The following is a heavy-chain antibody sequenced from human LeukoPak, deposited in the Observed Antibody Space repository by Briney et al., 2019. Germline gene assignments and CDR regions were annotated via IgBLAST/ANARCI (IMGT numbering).Heavy chain of an antibody. J-gene: IGHJ5*02. D-gene: IGHD6-6*01. CDR1: GYSFTSYW. V-gene: IGHV5-51*01. CDR2: IYPGDSDT. Sequence: GESLKISCKGSGYSFTSYWIGWVRQMPGKGLEWMGVIYPGDSDTRYSPSFQGQVTISADKSISTAYLQWSSLKASDTAMYYCARHGVRQLEGFDPWGQGTLVTVSS. CDR3: ARHGVRQLEGFDP.